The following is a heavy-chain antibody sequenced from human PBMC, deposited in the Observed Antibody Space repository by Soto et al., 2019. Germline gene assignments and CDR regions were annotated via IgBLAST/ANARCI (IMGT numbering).Heavy chain of an antibody. CDR1: GFTFSSYA. D-gene: IGHD3-10*01. Sequence: EVQLLESGGGLVQPGGSLRLSCAASGFTFSSYAMSWFRQAPGKGLEWVSAISGSGGSTYYADSVKGRFTISRDNSKNTLYLQMNSLRAEDTAVYYCAKSRGYYYYMDVWGKGTTVTVSS. CDR3: AKSRGYYYYMDV. CDR2: ISGSGGST. J-gene: IGHJ6*03. V-gene: IGHV3-23*01.